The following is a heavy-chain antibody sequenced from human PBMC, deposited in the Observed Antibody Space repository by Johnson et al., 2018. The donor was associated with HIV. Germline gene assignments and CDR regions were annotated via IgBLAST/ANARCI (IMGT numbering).Heavy chain of an antibody. V-gene: IGHV3-43D*03. J-gene: IGHJ3*01. CDR2: ISWDGGST. CDR1: GFTFDDYG. CDR3: ARDHVRGGGGDEGGVFDL. Sequence: VRLVESGGGVVRPGESLRLSCAASGFTFDDYGMHWVRQAPGKGLEWVSLISWDGGSTYYADSVKGRFTISRDNSKNSLYLQMNSLGAEDTALYYCARDHVRGGGGDEGGVFDLWGQGTMVTVSS. D-gene: IGHD2-21*02.